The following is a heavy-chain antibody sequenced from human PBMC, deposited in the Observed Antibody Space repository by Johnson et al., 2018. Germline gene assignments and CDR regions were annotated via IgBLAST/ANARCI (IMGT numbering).Heavy chain of an antibody. CDR3: ARGEDTAMVTNYYYYYMDV. V-gene: IGHV4-34*01. J-gene: IGHJ6*03. Sequence: QVQLVQLGAGLLKPSETLSLTCAVYGGSFSGYYWSWIRQPPGKGLEWIGEINHSGRTNYNPSLKSRVTITVNTAKNQFSLKLSSVPAADTAVYYCARGEDTAMVTNYYYYYMDVWGKGTTVTVSS. CDR2: INHSGRT. CDR1: GGSFSGYY. D-gene: IGHD5-18*01.